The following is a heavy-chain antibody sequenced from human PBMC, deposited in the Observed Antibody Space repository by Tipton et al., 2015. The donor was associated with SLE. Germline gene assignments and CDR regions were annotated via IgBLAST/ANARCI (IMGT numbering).Heavy chain of an antibody. Sequence: GSLRLSCAASEFTFSNYAMTWVRQAPGKGLQWVSAISASGSDTYYADSVKGRFTISRDNSKNTLFLQMNSLTAEDTAVYYCAKDSPPVEYSSMYYFDYWGQGTLVTVSS. CDR3: AKDSPPVEYSSMYYFDY. CDR1: EFTFSNYA. J-gene: IGHJ4*02. V-gene: IGHV3-23*01. D-gene: IGHD2-2*01. CDR2: ISASGSDT.